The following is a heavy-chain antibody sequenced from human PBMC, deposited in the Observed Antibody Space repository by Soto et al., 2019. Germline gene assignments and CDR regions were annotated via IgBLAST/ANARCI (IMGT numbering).Heavy chain of an antibody. CDR3: ATGTKILTN. CDR2: IKSNIDGGTT. J-gene: IGHJ4*02. Sequence: GGSLRFSCVGSGFTFIDAWMSWVRQAPGKGLEGVGHIKSNIDGGTTDYAAPVRGRFTISRDDSKNTLFLQMNSLQTEDAAVYYCATGTKILTNWGQGTLVTVSS. D-gene: IGHD2-15*01. CDR1: GFTFIDAW. V-gene: IGHV3-15*05.